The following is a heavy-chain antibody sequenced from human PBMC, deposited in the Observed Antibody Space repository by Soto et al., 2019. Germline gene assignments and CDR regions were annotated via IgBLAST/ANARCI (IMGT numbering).Heavy chain of an antibody. CDR2: IYYSGST. J-gene: IGHJ5*02. V-gene: IGHV4-31*01. D-gene: IGHD3-22*01. Sequence: QVQLQESGPGLVKPSQTLSLTCTVSVASISSGGYYWSWIRQHPGEGLEWIGYIYYSGSTSYNPSLKSPVTISVDTSKNQFSLKLSSVTDADTAVYYCARASKYDTSGYPPWFAPWGQGTLVTVSS. CDR3: ARASKYDTSGYPPWFAP. CDR1: VASISSGGYY.